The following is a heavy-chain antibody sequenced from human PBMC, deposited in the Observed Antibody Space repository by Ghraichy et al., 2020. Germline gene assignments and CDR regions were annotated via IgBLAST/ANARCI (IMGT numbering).Heavy chain of an antibody. V-gene: IGHV4-59*01. CDR3: ARGAVHFDS. D-gene: IGHD6-6*01. CDR2: IYSSGGT. Sequence: SETLSLTCTVSGDSISTYYWSWIRQSPGKGLEWIGYIYSSGGTNYNPSLKSRLTMSVDTSKNQFSLKLSSVTAADTAVYYCARGAVHFDSWGQGTLVTVSS. J-gene: IGHJ4*02. CDR1: GDSISTYY.